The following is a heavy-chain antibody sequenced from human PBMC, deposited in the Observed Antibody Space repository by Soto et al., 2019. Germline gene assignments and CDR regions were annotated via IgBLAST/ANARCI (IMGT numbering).Heavy chain of an antibody. CDR3: ARDNSQDYGTPAASSCFHS. CDR2: INPSGDSR. D-gene: IGHD4-17*01. CDR1: GGTFSSYS. J-gene: IGHJ5*01. Sequence: ASVKVSCKASGGTFSSYSISWVRQAPGQGLEWMGIINPSGDSRNYAQKFQGRVTITRDTSTSTVYMDLSSLIYEDTAVYYCARDNSQDYGTPAASSCFHSWCQGTSVTVFS. V-gene: IGHV1-46*01.